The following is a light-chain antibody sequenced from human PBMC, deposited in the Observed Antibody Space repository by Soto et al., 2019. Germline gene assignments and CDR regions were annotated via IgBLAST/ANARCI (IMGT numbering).Light chain of an antibody. CDR3: QDYNSWT. CDR2: DAS. J-gene: IGKJ1*01. Sequence: IQMTQSPSTLSASIGDRVTITCRASQSINNRLAWYQQMPGKAPNLLIYDASSLESGVPSRFRGSGSETDFSLTVSSLQPDDFATYYCQDYNSWTFGQGTKVDIK. CDR1: QSINNR. V-gene: IGKV1-5*01.